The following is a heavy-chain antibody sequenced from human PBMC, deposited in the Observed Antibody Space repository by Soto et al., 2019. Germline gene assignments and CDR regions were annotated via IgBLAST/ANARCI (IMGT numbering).Heavy chain of an antibody. V-gene: IGHV4-31*11. CDR1: GDSITTGAYY. Sequence: QVQLQESGPGLVKASQTLSLTCAVSGDSITTGAYYWSWIRQHPGKGLEWIGYIFHSGSTYYNPSLESRLTMSVDTSKNQFSLKLNSVTAADTAVYYCARDVRHSGGYGVDVWGQGTSVTVSS. D-gene: IGHD2-15*01. J-gene: IGHJ6*02. CDR3: ARDVRHSGGYGVDV. CDR2: IFHSGST.